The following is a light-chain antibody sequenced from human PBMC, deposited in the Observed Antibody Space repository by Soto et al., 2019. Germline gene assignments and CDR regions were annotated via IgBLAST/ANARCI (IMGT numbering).Light chain of an antibody. CDR2: QES. V-gene: IGKV1-5*03. J-gene: IGKJ1*01. Sequence: DIQMTPSPSTLSASVGDRFTITYRASQSISSWLAWYQQKPGKATKLMIYQESNLRSGVPSRLSATGSGQELTITISSLQPDDFATYYCQQYNSYPWAFGQGTKVDIK. CDR3: QQYNSYPWA. CDR1: QSISSW.